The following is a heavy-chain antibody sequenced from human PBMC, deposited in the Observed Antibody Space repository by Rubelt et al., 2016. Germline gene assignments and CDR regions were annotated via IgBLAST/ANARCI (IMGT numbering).Heavy chain of an antibody. CDR3: ARGRGSGWLTPPGFYFDY. CDR2: FDPEDGET. J-gene: IGHJ4*02. Sequence: QVQLVQSGAEVKKPGASVKVSCKVSGSTPTELSMHWVRQAAGKGLEWMGGFDPEDGETIYAQKFQGRVTMTEDTATDTAYMVLSSLRSEDTAVYYGARGRGSGWLTPPGFYFDYWGQGTLVTVSS. D-gene: IGHD6-19*01. CDR1: GSTPTELS. V-gene: IGHV1-24*01.